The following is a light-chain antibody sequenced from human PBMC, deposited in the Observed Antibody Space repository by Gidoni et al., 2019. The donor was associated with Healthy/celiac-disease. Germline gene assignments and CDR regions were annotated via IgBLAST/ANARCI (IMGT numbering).Light chain of an antibody. V-gene: IGLV1-40*01. CDR3: QSYDTRNVV. J-gene: IGLJ2*01. CDR2: GNS. Sequence: QSVLTQPPSVSGAPGQRVTISCTGSSSNIGAGYDVHWYQQRPGTAPKLLIYGNSNRPSGVPDRFSGSKSGTSASLAITGLQAEDEADYYCQSYDTRNVVFGGGTKLTVL. CDR1: SSNIGAGYD.